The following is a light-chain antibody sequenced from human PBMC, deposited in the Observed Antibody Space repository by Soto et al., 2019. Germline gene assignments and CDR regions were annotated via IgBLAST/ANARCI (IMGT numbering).Light chain of an antibody. CDR1: NSDIGGYNY. CDR2: EVI. CDR3: SSYRSVGNIV. Sequence: QSALTQPASVSGSPGQSITISCTGTNSDIGGYNYVSWYQQHPGKAPKVIIYEVINRPSGVSNRFSGSKSVNAAYLTISGLQAEDDADYYCSSYRSVGNIVLGNGTKVT. V-gene: IGLV2-14*01. J-gene: IGLJ1*01.